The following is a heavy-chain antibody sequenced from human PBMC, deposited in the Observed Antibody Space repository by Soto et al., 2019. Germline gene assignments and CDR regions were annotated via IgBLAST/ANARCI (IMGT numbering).Heavy chain of an antibody. D-gene: IGHD2-15*01. J-gene: IGHJ6*04. CDR2: ITTYNGNT. V-gene: IGHV1-18*04. CDR3: ARFSGGVYNTYYFYYGMDV. CDR1: GYSFTSYG. Sequence: ASVKVSCKASGYSFTSYGISWVRQAPGEGLDWMGWITTYNGNTKYAQDLQGRVTMTTDTSTSTAYMELRSLRSDDTDVYYCARFSGGVYNTYYFYYGMDVWGKGTTVTV.